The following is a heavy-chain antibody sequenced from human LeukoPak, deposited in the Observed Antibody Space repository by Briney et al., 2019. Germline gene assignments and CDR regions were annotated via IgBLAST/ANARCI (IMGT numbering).Heavy chain of an antibody. V-gene: IGHV4-38-2*02. CDR1: GYSISSGYY. Sequence: SETLSLTCAVSGYSISSGYYWGWIRPPPGKGLEWIGIIYHSGSTYYNPSLKRRVTISVDTSKNQFSLKLSSVTAADTAVYYCAREGGYCSGGSCHRHFDYWGQGTLVTVSS. J-gene: IGHJ4*02. D-gene: IGHD2-15*01. CDR3: AREGGYCSGGSCHRHFDY. CDR2: IYHSGST.